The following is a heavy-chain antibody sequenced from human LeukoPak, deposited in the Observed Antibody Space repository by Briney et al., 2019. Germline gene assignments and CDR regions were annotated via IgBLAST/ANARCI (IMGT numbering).Heavy chain of an antibody. J-gene: IGHJ4*02. CDR1: GGSISSYY. CDR3: ARFRYYDSSGYYYHDY. Sequence: SETLSLTCTVSGGSISSYYWSWIRQPAGQGLEWIGRIYTSGSTNYNPSLKSRVTMSVDTSKNQFSLKLSSVTAADTAVYYCARFRYYDSSGYYYHDYWGQGTLVTVSS. CDR2: IYTSGST. D-gene: IGHD3-22*01. V-gene: IGHV4-4*07.